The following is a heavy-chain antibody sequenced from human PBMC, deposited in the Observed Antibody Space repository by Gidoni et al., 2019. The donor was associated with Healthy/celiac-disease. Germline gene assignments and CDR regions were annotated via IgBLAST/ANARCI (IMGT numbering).Heavy chain of an antibody. CDR3: ARGSADGDWFDP. Sequence: QVQLVQSGAEVKKPGASVKVSCKASGYTFTSYYMHWVRQAPGQGLEWMGIINPSGGSTCFAQKFQGRVTMTRDTSTSTVYMELSSLRSEDTAVYYCARGSADGDWFDPWGQGTLVTVSS. CDR1: GYTFTSYY. J-gene: IGHJ5*02. D-gene: IGHD6-19*01. CDR2: INPSGGST. V-gene: IGHV1-46*01.